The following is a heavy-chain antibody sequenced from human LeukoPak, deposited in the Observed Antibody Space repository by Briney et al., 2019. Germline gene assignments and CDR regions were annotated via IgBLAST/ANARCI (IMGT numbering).Heavy chain of an antibody. CDR3: ASQTSVTPSWYFDL. CDR1: GASIRSADYY. J-gene: IGHJ2*01. CDR2: IYDSGST. Sequence: PSQTLSLTCSVSGASIRSADYYWSWIRQHPGKGLEWIGYIYDSGSTHYNPSLKSRVTISVDTSMNHFSLKLNSLTAADTAVYYCASQTSVTPSWYFDLWGRGTLVTVSS. V-gene: IGHV4-31*03. D-gene: IGHD4-17*01.